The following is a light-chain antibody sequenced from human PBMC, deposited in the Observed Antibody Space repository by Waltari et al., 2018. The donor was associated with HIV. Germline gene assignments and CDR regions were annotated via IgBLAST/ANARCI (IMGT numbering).Light chain of an antibody. V-gene: IGLV2-11*01. J-gene: IGLJ2*01. CDR3: SSYRDSYTWI. CDR2: DVS. CDR1: SSDVGRYNY. Sequence: QSALTQPRSVSGSPGQSITISCTGTSSDVGRYNYVSWYQQHPGKAPRLMIYDVSQRPSGVPDRFSGSKSGNTASLTSSGVEADDEGDYYCSSYRDSYTWIFGGGTKVTVL.